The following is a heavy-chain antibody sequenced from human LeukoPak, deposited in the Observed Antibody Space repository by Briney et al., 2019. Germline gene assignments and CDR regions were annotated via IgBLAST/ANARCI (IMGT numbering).Heavy chain of an antibody. V-gene: IGHV3-48*03. CDR2: ISSSGSTI. D-gene: IGHD3-10*02. CDR3: AELGITMIGGV. CDR1: GFTFSSYE. J-gene: IGHJ6*04. Sequence: GGSLRLSCAASGFTFSSYEMNWVRQAPGKGLEWVSYISSSGSTIYYADSVKGRFTISKDNAKNSLYLQMNSLRAEDTAVYYCAELGITMIGGVWGKGTTVTNSS.